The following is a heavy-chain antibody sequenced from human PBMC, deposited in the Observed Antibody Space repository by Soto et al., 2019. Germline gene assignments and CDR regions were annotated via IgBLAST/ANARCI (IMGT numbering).Heavy chain of an antibody. CDR1: ASIFKGHG. J-gene: IGHJ4*02. D-gene: IGHD1-26*01. Sequence: VHLVESGGGVVQPGGSLRLSCAASASIFKGHGMHWVRQAPGKGLEWVAIIRYDGSDEHYGDSVEGRFTISRDNSKNMLYLQMNSLRAEDTAVYYCARDGVGATTFFGFLDYWGQGTLVTVSS. CDR3: ARDGVGATTFFGFLDY. CDR2: IRYDGSDE. V-gene: IGHV3-30*02.